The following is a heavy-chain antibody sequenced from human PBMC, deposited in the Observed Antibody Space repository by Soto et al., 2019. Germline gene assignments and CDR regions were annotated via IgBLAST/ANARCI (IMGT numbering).Heavy chain of an antibody. V-gene: IGHV4-59*01. CDR2: VYYTGST. Sequence: SDTLSLTCTVSGYSTSTFYWGWMRQSPGKELEWIGYVYYTGSTNYNPSLKSRVTISVDRSKNQFSLKLTSANAADTAVYYCARGRTVRNYADDSSDYFYFFEYLGQRTLRTVSS. J-gene: IGHJ4*02. D-gene: IGHD3-22*01. CDR1: GYSTSTFY. CDR3: ARGRTVRNYADDSSDYFYFFEY.